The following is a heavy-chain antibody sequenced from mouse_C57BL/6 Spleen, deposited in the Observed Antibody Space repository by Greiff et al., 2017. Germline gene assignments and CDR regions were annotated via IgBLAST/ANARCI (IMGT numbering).Heavy chain of an antibody. D-gene: IGHD3-3*01. V-gene: IGHV1-15*01. CDR3: TRWGRGDRFAY. J-gene: IGHJ3*01. CDR1: GYTFTDYE. CDR2: IDPETGGT. Sequence: QVQLKESGAELVRPGASVTLSCKASGYTFTDYEMHWVKQTPVHGLEWIGAIDPETGGTAYNQKFKGKAILTADKSSSTAYMELRSLTSEDSAVYYGTRWGRGDRFAYWGQGTLVTVSA.